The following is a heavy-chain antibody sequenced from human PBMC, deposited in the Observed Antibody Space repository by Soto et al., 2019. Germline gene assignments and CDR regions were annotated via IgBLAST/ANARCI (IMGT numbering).Heavy chain of an antibody. Sequence: ASVKVSCKASGYSFTGNSMHWVRQAPGQGLEWMGWINPNNGGTNYAQRFRGWVTMTRDTSVSTVYMDLSRLKSEDTAVYYCARTLEYYDILTGYYNGPFDYWGQGTLVTVSS. V-gene: IGHV1-2*04. CDR2: INPNNGGT. D-gene: IGHD3-9*01. CDR3: ARTLEYYDILTGYYNGPFDY. J-gene: IGHJ4*02. CDR1: GYSFTGNS.